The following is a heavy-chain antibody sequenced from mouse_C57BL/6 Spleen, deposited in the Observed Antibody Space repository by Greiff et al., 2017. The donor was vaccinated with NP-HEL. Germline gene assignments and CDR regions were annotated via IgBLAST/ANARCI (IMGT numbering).Heavy chain of an antibody. CDR2: IWGVGST. D-gene: IGHD2-1*01. Sequence: VMLVESGPGLVAPSQSLSITCTVSGFSLTSYGVDWVRQSPGKGLEWLGVIWGVGSTNYNSALKSRLSISKDNSKSQVFLKMNSLQTDDTAMYYCASDLSGNYMDYWGQGTSVTVSS. CDR1: GFSLTSYG. V-gene: IGHV2-6*01. CDR3: ASDLSGNYMDY. J-gene: IGHJ4*01.